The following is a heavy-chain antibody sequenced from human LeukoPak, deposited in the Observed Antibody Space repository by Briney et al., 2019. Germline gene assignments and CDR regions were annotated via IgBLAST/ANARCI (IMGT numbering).Heavy chain of an antibody. J-gene: IGHJ4*02. CDR2: INPHSGGT. CDR1: GYTFIHYY. CDR3: ATDRHTIAVAATLDY. Sequence: ASVKVSCKASGYTFIHYYLHWVRQAAGQGLEWMGCINPHSGGTIYAQKFQGRVTMTRDTSISTAFIELTSDDTAVYYCATDRHTIAVAATLDYWGQGTLVIASS. D-gene: IGHD6-19*01. V-gene: IGHV1-2*02.